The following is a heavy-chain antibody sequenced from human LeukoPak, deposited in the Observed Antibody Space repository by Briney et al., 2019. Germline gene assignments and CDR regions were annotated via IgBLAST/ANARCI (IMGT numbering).Heavy chain of an antibody. D-gene: IGHD5-18*01. CDR2: ISGRSDST. CDR3: AKDKTTFNTAPNYYYMDV. V-gene: IGHV3-23*01. J-gene: IGHJ6*03. Sequence: GGTLRLSCAASGFIFSSYGMSWVRQAPGKRLEWLSAISGRSDSTYYADSVKGRFTISRDNSKNTLYLQMNSLRAEDTAVYYCAKDKTTFNTAPNYYYMDVWGKGTTVTISS. CDR1: GFIFSSYG.